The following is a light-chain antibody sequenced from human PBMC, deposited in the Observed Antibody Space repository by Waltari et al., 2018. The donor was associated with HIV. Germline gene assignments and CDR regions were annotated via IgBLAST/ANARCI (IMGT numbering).Light chain of an antibody. J-gene: IGLJ2*01. V-gene: IGLV3-1*01. Sequence: SYEVTQPPSVSVSPGQTANITCSGDKLGDKYAYWYQQRPGQSPVLVIYEDNKRPSGITERFSGSNSGNAATLTISGTQAVDEADYYCQAWDDSIAIFGGGTKLTVL. CDR3: QAWDDSIAI. CDR1: KLGDKY. CDR2: EDN.